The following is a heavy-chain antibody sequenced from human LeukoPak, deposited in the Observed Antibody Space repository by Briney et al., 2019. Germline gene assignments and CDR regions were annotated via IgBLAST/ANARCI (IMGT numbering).Heavy chain of an antibody. Sequence: GASVKVSCKASGYTFTSYAMHWVRQAPGQRLEWMGWISAYNGNTNYAQKLQGRVTMTTDTSTSTAYMELRSLRSDDTAVYYCARDNRELPDYWGQGTLVTVSS. CDR2: ISAYNGNT. V-gene: IGHV1-18*01. J-gene: IGHJ4*02. CDR3: ARDNRELPDY. D-gene: IGHD1-26*01. CDR1: GYTFTSYA.